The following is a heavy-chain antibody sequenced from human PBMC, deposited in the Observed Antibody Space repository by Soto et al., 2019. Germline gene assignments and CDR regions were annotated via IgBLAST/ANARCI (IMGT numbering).Heavy chain of an antibody. CDR1: GFTFSGYA. Sequence: EVQLLESGGGLVQPGGSLRLSCAASGFTFSGYAMSWVRQAPGKGLEWVSAISGSAGNTYYADSVEGRFTISRDNPKNTLYLQMNSLRAEDTALYYCAKLYSTTWYLFDSWGQGALVTVSS. CDR2: ISGSAGNT. CDR3: AKLYSTTWYLFDS. V-gene: IGHV3-23*01. D-gene: IGHD6-13*01. J-gene: IGHJ4*02.